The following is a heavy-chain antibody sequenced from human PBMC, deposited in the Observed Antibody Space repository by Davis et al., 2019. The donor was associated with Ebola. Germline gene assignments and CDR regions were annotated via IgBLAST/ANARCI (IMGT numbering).Heavy chain of an antibody. V-gene: IGHV4-59*08. CDR3: AGLGTSSWYGGWFDP. Sequence: SETLSLTCTASGVSITSYYWSWILQPPGNGPEWIGYIYYSGSTNYNPSLKSRVTISVDTSKNQFSLKLTAVTAEDTAMYYCAGLGTSSWYGGWFDPWGQGTLVTVSS. CDR1: GVSITSYY. CDR2: IYYSGST. D-gene: IGHD6-13*01. J-gene: IGHJ5*02.